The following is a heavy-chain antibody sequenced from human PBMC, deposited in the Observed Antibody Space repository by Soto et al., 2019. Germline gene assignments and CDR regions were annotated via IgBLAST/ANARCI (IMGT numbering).Heavy chain of an antibody. D-gene: IGHD3-10*01. V-gene: IGHV3-30*18. CDR1: GFTFSSYG. J-gene: IGHJ6*02. CDR2: ISYDGSNK. CDR3: AKGILWFGELLFYGMDV. Sequence: QVQLVESGGGVVQPGRSLRLSCAASGFTFSSYGMHWVRQAPGKGLEWVAVISYDGSNKYYEDSVKGRFTISRDNSKNTLYLQMNSLRAEDTAVYYCAKGILWFGELLFYGMDVWGQGTTVTVSS.